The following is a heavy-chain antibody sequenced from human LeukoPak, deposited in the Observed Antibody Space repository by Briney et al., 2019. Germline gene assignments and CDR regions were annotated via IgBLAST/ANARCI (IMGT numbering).Heavy chain of an antibody. J-gene: IGHJ4*02. D-gene: IGHD2-2*02. CDR1: GFTFSSYS. CDR2: IRYDGSNK. V-gene: IGHV3-30*02. CDR3: AKDRGYCSSTSCYSLDY. Sequence: GGSLRLSCAASGFTFSSYSMNWVRQAPGKGLEWVAFIRYDGSNKYYADSVKGRFTISRDNSKNTLYLQMNSLRAEDTAVYYCAKDRGYCSSTSCYSLDYWGQGTLVTVSS.